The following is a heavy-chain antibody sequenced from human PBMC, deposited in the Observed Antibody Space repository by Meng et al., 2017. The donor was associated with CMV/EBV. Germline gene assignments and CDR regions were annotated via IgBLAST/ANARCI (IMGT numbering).Heavy chain of an antibody. Sequence: GGSLRLSCAASGFTFSSYAMHWVRQAPGKGLEWVAVISYDGSNKYYADSVKGRFTISRDNSKNTLYLQMNSLRAEDTAVYYCARDQGYDFWSGSDYYGMDVWGQGTTVTVSS. CDR2: ISYDGSNK. J-gene: IGHJ6*02. CDR3: ARDQGYDFWSGSDYYGMDV. V-gene: IGHV3-30-3*01. D-gene: IGHD3-3*01. CDR1: GFTFSSYA.